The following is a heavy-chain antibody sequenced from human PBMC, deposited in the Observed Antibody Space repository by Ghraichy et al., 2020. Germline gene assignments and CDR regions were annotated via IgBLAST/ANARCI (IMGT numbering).Heavy chain of an antibody. D-gene: IGHD4-17*01. Sequence: SVKVSCKASGGTFSSYAISWVRQAPGQGLEWMGGIIPIFGTANYAQKFQGRVTITADESTSTAYMELSSLRSEDTAVYYCARVWGQSDYGDHEGWFDPWGQGTLVTVSS. CDR3: ARVWGQSDYGDHEGWFDP. CDR1: GGTFSSYA. J-gene: IGHJ5*02. V-gene: IGHV1-69*13. CDR2: IIPIFGTA.